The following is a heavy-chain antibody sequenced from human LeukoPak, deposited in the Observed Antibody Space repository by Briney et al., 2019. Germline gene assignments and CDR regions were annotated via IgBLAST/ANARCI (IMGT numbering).Heavy chain of an antibody. V-gene: IGHV4-61*02. CDR1: GGTISSGSYY. D-gene: IGHD1-26*01. CDR2: IYTSGST. Sequence: SQTLSLTCTVSGGTISSGSYYWSWIRQPAGKGLEWIGRIYTSGSTNYNPSLKSRVTISVDTSKNQFSLKLSSVTAADTAVYYCAREPSGSYRGDYWGQGTLVTVSS. CDR3: AREPSGSYRGDY. J-gene: IGHJ4*02.